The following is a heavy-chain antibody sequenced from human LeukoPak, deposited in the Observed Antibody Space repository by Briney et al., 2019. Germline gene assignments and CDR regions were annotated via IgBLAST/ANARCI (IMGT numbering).Heavy chain of an antibody. J-gene: IGHJ5*02. CDR2: IKGDGSEK. Sequence: GGSLRLSCAASGFTFSNAWMSWVRQAPGKGPEGVANIKGDGSEKYYVDSVKGRFTISRDNAKNILYLQMNSLRVEDTAVYYCARGHTILDPRGQGTLVTVSS. CDR1: GFTFSNAW. V-gene: IGHV3-7*02. CDR3: ARGHTILDP.